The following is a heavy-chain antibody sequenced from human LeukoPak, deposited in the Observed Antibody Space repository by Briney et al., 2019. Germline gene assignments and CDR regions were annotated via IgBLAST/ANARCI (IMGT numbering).Heavy chain of an antibody. CDR2: IYYSGST. Sequence: SETLSLTCTVSGGSISSYYWSWIRQPPGKGLEWIGYIYYSGSTNYNPSLKSRVTISVDTSKNQFSLKLSSVTAADTAVYYCARARDSSGYYYVEWYYFDYWGQGTLVTVSS. V-gene: IGHV4-59*01. D-gene: IGHD3-22*01. CDR1: GGSISSYY. CDR3: ARARDSSGYYYVEWYYFDY. J-gene: IGHJ4*02.